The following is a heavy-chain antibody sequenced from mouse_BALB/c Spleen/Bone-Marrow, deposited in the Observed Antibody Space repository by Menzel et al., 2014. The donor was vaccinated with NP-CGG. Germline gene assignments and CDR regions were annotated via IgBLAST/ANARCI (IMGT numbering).Heavy chain of an antibody. CDR2: IDPANGNT. Sequence: VQLQQPGAELVKPGASVKLSSTASGFNIKDTYMHWVQQRPEQGLEWIGRIDPANGNTKYDPKFQGKATITADTSSNTAYLQLSSLTSEDTVVYSCARAEGEGTPAFWGPGTLVTVSA. J-gene: IGHJ3*01. CDR1: GFNIKDTY. D-gene: IGHD3-3*01. CDR3: ARAEGEGTPAF. V-gene: IGHV14-3*02.